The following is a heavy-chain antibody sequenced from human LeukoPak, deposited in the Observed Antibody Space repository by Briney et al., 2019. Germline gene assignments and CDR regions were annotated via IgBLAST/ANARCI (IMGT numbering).Heavy chain of an antibody. J-gene: IGHJ5*02. CDR1: GWSFNDYY. CDR3: ARGQVPAARGYNWFDP. CDR2: INARGDT. D-gene: IGHD2-2*01. Sequence: SETLTLTCAVYGWSFNDYYWNWIRKPPGKGLEWIGEINARGDTNFNPSLKSRVTISVDTSKKQISLRLTSMIAADTAVYYCARGQVPAARGYNWFDPWGQGTLVIVSS. V-gene: IGHV4-34*01.